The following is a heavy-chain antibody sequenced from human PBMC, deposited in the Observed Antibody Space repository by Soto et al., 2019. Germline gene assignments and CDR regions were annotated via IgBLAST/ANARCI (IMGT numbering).Heavy chain of an antibody. J-gene: IGHJ6*02. CDR2: VSTNGAT. V-gene: IGHV4-4*07. CDR1: DDFVSSYY. Sequence: PSETLSLTCTVSDDFVSSYYWNWIRQPAGKGLEWIGRVSTNGATNYNPSLESRVTMSVDTSKNQFSLKLTSVTAADTAVYFCARADYEIWTVSYVRDVWGQGTTVTASS. CDR3: ARADYEIWTVSYVRDV. D-gene: IGHD3-9*01.